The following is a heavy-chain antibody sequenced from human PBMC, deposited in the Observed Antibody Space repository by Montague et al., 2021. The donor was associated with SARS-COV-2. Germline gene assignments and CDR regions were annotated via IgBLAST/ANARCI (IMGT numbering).Heavy chain of an antibody. V-gene: IGHV3-53*04. Sequence: SLRLSCAASGFTVSSSYMSWVRQAPGKGLEWVSVIYSGGITYYADSVKGRFTISRHNSKNTLYLQMNSLRAEDTAVYYCAVELGLLRAYWGQGTLVTVSS. CDR1: GFTVSSSY. J-gene: IGHJ4*02. D-gene: IGHD3/OR15-3a*01. CDR2: IYSGGIT. CDR3: AVELGLLRAY.